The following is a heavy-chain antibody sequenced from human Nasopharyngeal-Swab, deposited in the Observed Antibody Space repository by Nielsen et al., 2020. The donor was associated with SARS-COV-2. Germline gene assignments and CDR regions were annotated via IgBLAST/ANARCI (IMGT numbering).Heavy chain of an antibody. J-gene: IGHJ5*02. CDR1: GGSISSYY. CDR3: ARESAVSARRRWFDP. CDR2: IYTSGST. V-gene: IGHV4-4*07. Sequence: SETLSLTCTVSGGSISSYYWSWIRQPAGKGLEWIGRIYTSGSTNYNPSLKSRVTMSVDTSKSQFSLKVSSVTAADTAAYYCARESAVSARRRWFDPWGQGTLVTVSS. D-gene: IGHD6-6*01.